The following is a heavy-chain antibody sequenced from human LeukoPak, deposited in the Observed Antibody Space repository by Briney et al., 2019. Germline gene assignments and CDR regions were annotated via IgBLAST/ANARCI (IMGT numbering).Heavy chain of an antibody. CDR1: GFTFSSYW. D-gene: IGHD1-26*01. V-gene: IGHV3-74*01. Sequence: GGSLRLSCAASGFTFSSYWMHWVRQAPGKGLVWVSRIYNDGSSTSYVDSVKGRFTISRDNAKSTLYLQMNSLRAEDTAVYYCARVRVGSGSSHAADAFDIWGQGTMVTVSS. CDR3: ARVRVGSGSSHAADAFDI. CDR2: IYNDGSST. J-gene: IGHJ3*02.